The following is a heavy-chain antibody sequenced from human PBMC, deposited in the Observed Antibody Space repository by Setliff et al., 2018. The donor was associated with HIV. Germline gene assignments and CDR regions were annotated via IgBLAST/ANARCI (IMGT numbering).Heavy chain of an antibody. CDR3: ARVVYTYYYMDV. J-gene: IGHJ6*03. CDR2: IYYSGST. CDR1: GASISRGNYY. V-gene: IGHV4-30-4*08. Sequence: SETLSLTCTVSGASISRGNYYWTWIRQRPGKGLEWIAFIYYSGSTYYSPSLKSRLMISVGTSKNQFSLNMTSVTAADTAVYFCARVVYTYYYMDVWGKGTTVTVSS. D-gene: IGHD4-4*01.